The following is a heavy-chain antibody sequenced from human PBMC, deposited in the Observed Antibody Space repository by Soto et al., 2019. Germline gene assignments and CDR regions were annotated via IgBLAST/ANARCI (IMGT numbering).Heavy chain of an antibody. CDR3: ARDTNSLDP. D-gene: IGHD3-16*01. CDR2: IFRTGDT. V-gene: IGHV4-38-2*02. Sequence: PSETLSLTCSVSNYSINRGFFWGWIRQPPGKGLEWIGSIFRTGDTYYNPSLKSRITMSVDTSRNQFSLKLTSLTAADTAVYYCARDTNSLDPWGQGTLVTVSS. J-gene: IGHJ5*02. CDR1: NYSINRGFF.